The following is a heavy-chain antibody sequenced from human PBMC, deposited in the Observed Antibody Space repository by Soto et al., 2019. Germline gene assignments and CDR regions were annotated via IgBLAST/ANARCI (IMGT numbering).Heavy chain of an antibody. CDR1: GGTFSSNL. J-gene: IGHJ6*02. Sequence: QVQLVQSGAEVKKPGSSVRFSGRPPGGTFSSNLISWVRQALDQGLGGMGGIIPIFGTANYAQKFQGRVTITADESTSTAYMELSSLRSEDTAVYYCAREGGIAAGHGYYGMDVWGQGTTVTVSS. CDR3: AREGGIAAGHGYYGMDV. CDR2: IIPIFGTA. V-gene: IGHV1-69*01. D-gene: IGHD6-13*01.